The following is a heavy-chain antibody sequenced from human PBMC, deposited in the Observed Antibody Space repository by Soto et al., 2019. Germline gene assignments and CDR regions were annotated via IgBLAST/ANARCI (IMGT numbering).Heavy chain of an antibody. J-gene: IGHJ5*01. CDR1: RGAFGDYW. Sequence: EVQLVESGGGLVQPGGSLRLSCAASRGAFGDYWMHWVHQAPGKGLVWVSRINRDANDIIYADSVKGRLTASRDNAKNMVFLQMNSLRVEVTAVDYCASDAPQNWCDSWGQGTLVTVSS. V-gene: IGHV3-74*01. CDR3: ASDAPQNWCDS. CDR2: INRDANDI.